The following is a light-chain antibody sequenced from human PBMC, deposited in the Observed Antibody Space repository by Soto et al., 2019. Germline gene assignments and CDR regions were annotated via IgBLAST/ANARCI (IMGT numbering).Light chain of an antibody. Sequence: DMVLTQSPDTLSLSPGERAALSCRASQSVSSSYLAWYQQKPGQAPRLLIYGASSRATGIPDRFSGSGSGTDFTLTISRLEPEDFAVYYCQQYGVSPRTFGQGTKVEIK. J-gene: IGKJ1*01. CDR3: QQYGVSPRT. V-gene: IGKV3-20*01. CDR1: QSVSSSY. CDR2: GAS.